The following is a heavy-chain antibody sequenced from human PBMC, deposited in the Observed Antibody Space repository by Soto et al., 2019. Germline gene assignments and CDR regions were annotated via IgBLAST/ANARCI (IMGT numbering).Heavy chain of an antibody. Sequence: GGSLRLSCAASGFTFSSYAMHWVRQAPGKGLEWVAVISYDGSNKYYADSVKGRFTISRDNSKNTLYLQMNSLRAEDTAVYYCARDPGATTGFDYWGQGTLVTASS. V-gene: IGHV3-30-3*01. CDR3: ARDPGATTGFDY. CDR2: ISYDGSNK. J-gene: IGHJ4*02. D-gene: IGHD3-10*01. CDR1: GFTFSSYA.